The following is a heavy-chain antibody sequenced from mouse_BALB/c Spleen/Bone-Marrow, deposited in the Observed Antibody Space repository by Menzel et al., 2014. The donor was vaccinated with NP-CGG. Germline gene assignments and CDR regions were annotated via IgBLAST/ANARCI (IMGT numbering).Heavy chain of an antibody. Sequence: VQVVESGAELVRPGSSVKISCKASGYPFSSYWMSWVKQRPRQGLEWIGQIYPGDGETNYNGKFKGNATLTADKSSSTAYMQLISLTSEDSAVYFCARKYGDYWGQGTTLTVSS. J-gene: IGHJ2*01. CDR3: ARKYGDY. D-gene: IGHD2-10*02. CDR2: IYPGDGET. V-gene: IGHV1-80*01. CDR1: GYPFSSYW.